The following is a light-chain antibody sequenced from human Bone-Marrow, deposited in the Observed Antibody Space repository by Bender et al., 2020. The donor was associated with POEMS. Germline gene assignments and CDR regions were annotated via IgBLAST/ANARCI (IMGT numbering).Light chain of an antibody. CDR3: YSATDNNIGV. J-gene: IGLJ3*02. Sequence: SYELTQPPSVSVSPGQTASITCSGDKLGDKYACWYQQKPGQSPVLVIYRDTKRPSGIPERFSGSSSGTTVTLTISGAQVEDEADYYCYSATDNNIGVFGGGTKLTVL. V-gene: IGLV3-1*01. CDR2: RDT. CDR1: KLGDKY.